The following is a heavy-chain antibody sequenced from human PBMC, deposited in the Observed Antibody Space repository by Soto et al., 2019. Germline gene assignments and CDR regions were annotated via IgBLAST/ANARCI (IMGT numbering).Heavy chain of an antibody. CDR3: ARFAPYSGYDYYYYYMDV. Sequence: LQPLRLPWTVAGGTISNLGGRWIIQPQGKGLEWIGYIYYGGSTNYNPSLKSRVTISVDTSKNQFSLKLSSVTAADTAVYYCARFAPYSGYDYYYYYMDVWGKGTTVTVSS. V-gene: IGHV4-59*11. CDR2: IYYGGST. D-gene: IGHD5-12*01. J-gene: IGHJ6*03. CDR1: GGTISNLG.